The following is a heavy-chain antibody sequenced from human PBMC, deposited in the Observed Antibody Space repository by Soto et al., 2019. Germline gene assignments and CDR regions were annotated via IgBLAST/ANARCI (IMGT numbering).Heavy chain of an antibody. D-gene: IGHD6-19*01. V-gene: IGHV3-66*01. CDR3: ARGKGGSGWSFDY. CDR2: IYGGGST. Sequence: GGSLRLSCAASGFTVTNNYMTWVRQPPGKGLEWVSIIYGGGSTYYADSVKGRFTISRDNSKNTLSLQMNSLRAEDMAVYYCARGKGGSGWSFDYWGQGTLVTVSS. CDR1: GFTVTNNY. J-gene: IGHJ4*02.